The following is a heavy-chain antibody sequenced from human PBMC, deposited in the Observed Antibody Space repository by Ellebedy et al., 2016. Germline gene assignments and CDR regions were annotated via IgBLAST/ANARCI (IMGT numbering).Heavy chain of an antibody. J-gene: IGHJ3*02. CDR1: GGSFSGYY. V-gene: IGHV4-34*01. CDR2: INHSGST. CDR3: ARDGVVVGATGAFDI. Sequence: SETLSLXXAVYGGSFSGYYWSWIRQPPGKGLEWIGEINHSGSTNYNPSLKSRVTISVDTSKNQFSLKLSSVTAADTAVYYCARDGVVVGATGAFDIWGQGTMVTVSS. D-gene: IGHD1-26*01.